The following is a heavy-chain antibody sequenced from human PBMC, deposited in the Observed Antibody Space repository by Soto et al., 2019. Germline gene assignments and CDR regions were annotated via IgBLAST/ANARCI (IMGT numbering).Heavy chain of an antibody. CDR2: IYPGDSDT. D-gene: IGHD2-8*01. J-gene: IGHJ6*02. CDR3: ERHSVYCTNGVCFIYGMDV. V-gene: IGHV5-51*01. CDR1: GYSFTSYW. Sequence: GESLKISCKGSGYSFTSYWIGWVRQMPGKGLEWMGIIYPGDSDTRYNPSFQGQVTISADKSISTAYLQWSSLKAADTANYYCERHSVYCTNGVCFIYGMDVWGQGTTVTVSS.